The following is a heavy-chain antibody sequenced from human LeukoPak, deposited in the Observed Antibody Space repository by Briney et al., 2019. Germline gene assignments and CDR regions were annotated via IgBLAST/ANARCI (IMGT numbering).Heavy chain of an antibody. J-gene: IGHJ4*02. CDR3: ARETDLIVVAGFDY. CDR2: ISPSSTYI. CDR1: GFTFSNYN. V-gene: IGHV3-21*01. Sequence: GRSLRLSCAASGFTFSNYNMNWVRQAPGKGLEWGSSISPSSTYIYFAASVRGRFTISRDNAKNSLFLQMNSLRAEDTAVYYCARETDLIVVAGFDYWGQGTLVTVSS. D-gene: IGHD6-19*01.